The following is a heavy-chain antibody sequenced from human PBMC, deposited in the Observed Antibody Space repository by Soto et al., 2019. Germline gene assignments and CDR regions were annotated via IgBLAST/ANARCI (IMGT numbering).Heavy chain of an antibody. CDR3: AKGGASSSWSYFES. V-gene: IGHV3-23*01. CDR1: GFTFSSYA. J-gene: IGHJ4*02. D-gene: IGHD6-13*01. CDR2: ISGSAAYT. Sequence: GGSLRLSCAASGFTFSSYAMNWVRQAPGPGLEWVSPISGSAAYTYYADPVKGRFTISRASYKHTLYLQMNSLRAEDTAVYYCAKGGASSSWSYFESWGQGTLVIVSS.